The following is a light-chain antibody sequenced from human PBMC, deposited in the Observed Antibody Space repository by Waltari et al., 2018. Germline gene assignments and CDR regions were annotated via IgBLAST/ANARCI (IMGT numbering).Light chain of an antibody. CDR2: DVS. CDR3: CSYAGSYTFEVV. J-gene: IGLJ2*01. CDR1: SRDVGGYNS. Sequence: QSALTQPRSVSGSPGPSVTISCPGTSRDVGGYNSASLYQQHPGKAPKLMIYDVSKRPSGVPDRFSGSKSGNTASLTISGLQAEDEADYYCCSYAGSYTFEVVFGGGTKLTVL. V-gene: IGLV2-11*01.